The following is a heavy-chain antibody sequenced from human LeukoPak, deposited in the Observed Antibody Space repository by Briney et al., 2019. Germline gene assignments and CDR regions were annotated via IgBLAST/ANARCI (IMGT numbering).Heavy chain of an antibody. Sequence: ETLSLTCAVYGGSFSGYYWSWIRQPPGKGLEWIGEINHSGSTNYNPSLKSRVTISVDTSKNQFSLKLSSVTAADTAVYYCARGIYYDILTGYYVPFDYWGQGTLITVSS. CDR3: ARGIYYDILTGYYVPFDY. CDR2: INHSGST. CDR1: GGSFSGYY. J-gene: IGHJ4*02. V-gene: IGHV4-34*01. D-gene: IGHD3-9*01.